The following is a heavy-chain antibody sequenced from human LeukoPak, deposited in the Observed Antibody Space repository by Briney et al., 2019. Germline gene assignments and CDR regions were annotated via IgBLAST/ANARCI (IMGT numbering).Heavy chain of an antibody. V-gene: IGHV3-30*18. Sequence: GRSLRLSCAASGFTFSNYGIHWVRQAPGRGLEWVAVISYDGNKKYCADSVKGRFTISRDNSKNTLYLQMNTLRAEDTAVYYCAKPPDWYCSSPSCHFAAPFDYRGQGTLVTVSS. J-gene: IGHJ4*02. CDR3: AKPPDWYCSSPSCHFAAPFDY. CDR1: GFTFSNYG. D-gene: IGHD2-2*01. CDR2: ISYDGNKK.